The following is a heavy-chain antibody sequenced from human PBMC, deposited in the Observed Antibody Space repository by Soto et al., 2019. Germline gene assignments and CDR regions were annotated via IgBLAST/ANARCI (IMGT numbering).Heavy chain of an antibody. CDR1: GGSISSYY. Sequence: SDTLSLTCTVSGGSISSYYWSWIRQPPGKGLEWIGYIYYSGSTNYNPSLKSRVTISVDTSKNQFSLKLSSVTAADTAVYYCARGVDCSGGSCYSDYWGQGTLSPS. CDR2: IYYSGST. D-gene: IGHD2-15*01. CDR3: ARGVDCSGGSCYSDY. V-gene: IGHV4-59*07. J-gene: IGHJ4*02.